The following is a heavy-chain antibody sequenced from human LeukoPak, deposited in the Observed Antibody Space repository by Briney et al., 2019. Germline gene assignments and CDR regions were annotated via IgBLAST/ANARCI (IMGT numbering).Heavy chain of an antibody. V-gene: IGHV4-59*08. Sequence: SGTLSLTCTVSGGSISSYYWSWIRQPPGKGLEWIGYIYYSGSTNYNPSLKSRVTISVDTSKNQFSLKLSSVTAADTAVYYCASQDGGWFDPWGQGTLVTVSS. CDR2: IYYSGST. CDR3: ASQDGGWFDP. D-gene: IGHD3-3*01. J-gene: IGHJ5*02. CDR1: GGSISSYY.